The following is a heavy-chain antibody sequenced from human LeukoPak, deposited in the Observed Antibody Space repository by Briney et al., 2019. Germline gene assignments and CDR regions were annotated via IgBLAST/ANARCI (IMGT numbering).Heavy chain of an antibody. V-gene: IGHV3-66*01. CDR2: IYSGGST. CDR1: GFTVSSNY. Sequence: GGSLRLSCAASGFTVSSNYMSWVRQAPGKGLEWVSVIYSGGSTYYADSVKGRFTIPRDNSKNTLYLQMNSLRAEDTAVYYCARDSVITPIDYWGQGTLVTVSS. J-gene: IGHJ4*02. CDR3: ARDSVITPIDY. D-gene: IGHD2-15*01.